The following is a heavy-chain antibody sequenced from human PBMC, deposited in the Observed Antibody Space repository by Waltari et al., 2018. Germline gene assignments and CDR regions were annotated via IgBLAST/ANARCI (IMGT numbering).Heavy chain of an antibody. J-gene: IGHJ4*02. CDR3: ALVSSESYVPDH. CDR2: LDPENGEM. V-gene: IGHV1-24*01. Sequence: QVQLVQSGAEVKKPGASVKVSCKVSGYTCREVSIQWVRLVAGKGLQWMGGLDPENGEMVYSQNFQGRVTMTEDTSADTAYMEMSSLRSDDTAIYCCALVSSESYVPDHWGPGTLVTVSS. D-gene: IGHD3-10*01. CDR1: GYTCREVS.